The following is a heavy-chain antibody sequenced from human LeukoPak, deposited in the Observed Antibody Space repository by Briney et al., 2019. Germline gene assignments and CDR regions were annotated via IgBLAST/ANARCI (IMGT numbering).Heavy chain of an antibody. J-gene: IGHJ4*02. CDR3: ASGTYRYCSSTSCYALDY. CDR1: GGSISSYY. Sequence: PSETLSLTCTVSGGSISSYYWSWIRQPPGKGLEWIGYIYYSGSTNYNPSLKSRATISVDTSKNQFSLKLSSVTAADTAVYYCASGTYRYCSSTSCYALDYWGQGTLVTVSS. CDR2: IYYSGST. V-gene: IGHV4-59*01. D-gene: IGHD2-2*01.